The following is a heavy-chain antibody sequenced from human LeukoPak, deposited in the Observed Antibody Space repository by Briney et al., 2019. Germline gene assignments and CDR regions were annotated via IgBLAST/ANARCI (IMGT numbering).Heavy chain of an antibody. CDR3: AKEDYYDSRSPYYFDY. Sequence: GGSLRLSCAASGFTFSSYGIHWVRQAPGKGLEWVAFIQYDGSNKYYAHSVKGRFTISRDNSKNTLYVQMNSLRPEDTAVYYCAKEDYYDSRSPYYFDYWGQETLVTVSS. CDR2: IQYDGSNK. J-gene: IGHJ4*02. V-gene: IGHV3-30*02. D-gene: IGHD3-10*01. CDR1: GFTFSSYG.